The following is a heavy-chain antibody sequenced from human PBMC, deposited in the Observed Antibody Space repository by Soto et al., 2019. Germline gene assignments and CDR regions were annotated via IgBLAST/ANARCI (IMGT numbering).Heavy chain of an antibody. V-gene: IGHV4-39*01. J-gene: IGHJ4*02. CDR2: IYYSGST. Sequence: SETLSLTCTVSGGSISSSSYYWGWIRQPPGKGLEWIGSIYYSGSTYYNPSLKSRVTISVDTSKNQFSLKLSSVTAADTAVYYCTAKIPSSSWHNDYWGQGTLVTVSS. CDR3: TAKIPSSSWHNDY. D-gene: IGHD6-13*01. CDR1: GGSISSSSYY.